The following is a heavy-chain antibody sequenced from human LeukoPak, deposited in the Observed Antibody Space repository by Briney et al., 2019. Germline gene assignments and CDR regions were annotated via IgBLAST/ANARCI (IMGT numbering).Heavy chain of an antibody. J-gene: IGHJ6*02. D-gene: IGHD4-17*01. CDR2: ISGSGGST. V-gene: IGHV3-23*01. CDR3: ARVRRGTVATGDYYYGMDV. Sequence: GGSLRLSCAASGFTFSSYAMSWVRQAPGKGLEWVSAISGSGGSTYYADSVKGRFTISRDNSKNTLYLQMNSLRAEDTAVYYCARVRRGTVATGDYYYGMDVWGQGTTVTVSS. CDR1: GFTFSSYA.